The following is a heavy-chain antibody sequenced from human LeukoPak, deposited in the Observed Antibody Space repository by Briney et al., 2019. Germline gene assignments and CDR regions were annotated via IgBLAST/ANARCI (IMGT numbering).Heavy chain of an antibody. CDR1: GFTFSSYW. Sequence: GGSLKLSCAASGFTFSSYWMSWVRQAPGKGLEWVANIKQDGSEICYVDSVRGRFTISRDNAKNSLYLQMNSLRAEDAAVYYCAREYFFDYWGQGTLVTVSS. CDR3: AREYFFDY. V-gene: IGHV3-7*04. J-gene: IGHJ4*02. CDR2: IKQDGSEI.